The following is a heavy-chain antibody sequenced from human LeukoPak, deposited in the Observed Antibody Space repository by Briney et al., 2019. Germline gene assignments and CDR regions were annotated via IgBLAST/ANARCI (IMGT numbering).Heavy chain of an antibody. J-gene: IGHJ4*02. CDR3: VRDNPRCCGVVPANIDDY. CDR1: GFTFSSYA. V-gene: IGHV3-48*01. Sequence: GGSLRLSCAASGFTFSSYAMSWVRQAPGKGLEWVSYINGGGSPIYYADSVRGRFTISRDNVKNSLYLQMNSLRAEDTAVYYCVRDNPRCCGVVPANIDDYWGQGTLVTVSS. D-gene: IGHD2-15*01. CDR2: INGGGSPI.